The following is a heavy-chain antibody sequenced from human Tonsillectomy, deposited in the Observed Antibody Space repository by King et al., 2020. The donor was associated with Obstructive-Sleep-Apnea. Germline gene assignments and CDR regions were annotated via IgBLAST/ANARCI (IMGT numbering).Heavy chain of an antibody. CDR2: ITTSGST. CDR3: AKVSRDEDSVEVPARKEYDYYYSDMDV. CDR1: GFTFSTYA. J-gene: IGHJ6*02. V-gene: IGHV3-23*04. Sequence: VQLVESGGGLIQPGGSLRLSCAASGFTFSTYAMNWVRQAPGKGLEWVSSITTSGSTYYADSVTGRFTISRDNSKNTVYLQMKSLRAEDTAEYYCAKVSRDEDSVEVPARKEYDYYYSDMDVWGQGTTVTVSS. D-gene: IGHD2-2*01.